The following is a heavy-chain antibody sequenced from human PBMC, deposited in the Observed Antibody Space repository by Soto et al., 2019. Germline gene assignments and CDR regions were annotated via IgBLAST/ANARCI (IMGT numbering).Heavy chain of an antibody. CDR1: GFSLSTKGVG. V-gene: IGHV2-5*02. Sequence: QITLKESGPPLVKPTQTLTLTCNFSGFSLSTKGVGVGWIRQPPGKALEWLGIIYWDDDKRYRPSLNNRLTITEDTSKNQVVLTMTNVDTVDTGTYFCAHLYAESGYDWRYDPWGQGTRVTVSS. J-gene: IGHJ5*02. D-gene: IGHD5-12*01. CDR2: IYWDDDK. CDR3: AHLYAESGYDWRYDP.